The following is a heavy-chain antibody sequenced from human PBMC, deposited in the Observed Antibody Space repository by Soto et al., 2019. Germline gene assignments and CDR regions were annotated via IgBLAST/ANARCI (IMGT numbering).Heavy chain of an antibody. D-gene: IGHD5-12*01. V-gene: IGHV6-1*01. Sequence: SRTLSLTCAISGDSVSSNSAAWNWVRQSPSRGLEWLGRTYYRSKWYNDYAVSVKSRITINPDTSKNQFSLQLNSVTPEDTAVYYCARDLGYSGYEISNWFDPWGQGTLVTVSS. J-gene: IGHJ5*02. CDR3: ARDLGYSGYEISNWFDP. CDR2: TYYRSKWYN. CDR1: GDSVSSNSAA.